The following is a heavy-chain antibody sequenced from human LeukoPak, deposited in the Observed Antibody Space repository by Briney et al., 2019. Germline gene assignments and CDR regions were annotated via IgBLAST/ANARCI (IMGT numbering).Heavy chain of an antibody. V-gene: IGHV3-23*01. CDR2: ISGGGIST. J-gene: IGHJ4*02. CDR3: AKDDSGYYKGVDY. CDR1: GFTFSSYA. Sequence: GGSLRLSCAASGFTFSSYAMNWVRQAPGKGLDWVSAISGGGISTYYADSVKGRFTISRDNSKNMLYLQMNSLRAEDTAVYYRAKDDSGYYKGVDYWGQGTQVPVSS. D-gene: IGHD3-3*01.